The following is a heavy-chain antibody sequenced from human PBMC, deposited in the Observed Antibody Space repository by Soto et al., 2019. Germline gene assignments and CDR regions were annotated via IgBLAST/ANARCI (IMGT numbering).Heavy chain of an antibody. CDR1: GDSINNYY. D-gene: IGHD2-2*01. Sequence: QVQLQESGPGLVKPSETLSLTCSVSGDSINNYYWSWIRQPPGKGLEWIGFVHYTGSANYNPSLKRRVTISVGTSEQQFSLGLRSVTAAESGVYSCARAGASRFRGFDYWGQGTLVTVSS. J-gene: IGHJ4*02. CDR2: VHYTGSA. CDR3: ARAGASRFRGFDY. V-gene: IGHV4-59*01.